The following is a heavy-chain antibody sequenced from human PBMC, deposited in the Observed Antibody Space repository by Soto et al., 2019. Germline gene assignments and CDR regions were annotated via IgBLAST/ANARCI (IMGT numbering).Heavy chain of an antibody. CDR1: GFTFSSYG. J-gene: IGHJ4*02. D-gene: IGHD3-22*01. CDR2: ISYDGSNK. CDR3: AKDAPYYYDSSGYYGPFDY. V-gene: IGHV3-30*18. Sequence: GGSLRLSCAASGFTFSSYGIHWVRQAPGKGLEWVALISYDGSNKYYADSVKGRFTISRDNSKNTLYLQMNSLRAEDTAMYYCAKDAPYYYDSSGYYGPFDYWGQGTLVTVSS.